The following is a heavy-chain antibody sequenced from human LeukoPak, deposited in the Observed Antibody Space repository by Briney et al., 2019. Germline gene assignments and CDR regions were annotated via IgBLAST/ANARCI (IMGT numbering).Heavy chain of an antibody. CDR3: ARRRYYDGSGYLE. CDR1: GDSISRSDSY. V-gene: IGHV4-39*01. J-gene: IGHJ1*01. CDR2: LYYTGRT. Sequence: PSETLSLTCSVSGDSISRSDSYWDWIRQPPGKGLEWLGTLYYTGRTYYSPSLKSRLTMSVDTSNNQFSLNLRSVTAADTAVYYCARRRYYDGSGYLEWGQGTLLSVPS. D-gene: IGHD3-22*01.